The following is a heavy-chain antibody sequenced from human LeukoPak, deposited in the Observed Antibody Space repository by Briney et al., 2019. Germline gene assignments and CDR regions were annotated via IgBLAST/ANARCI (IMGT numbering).Heavy chain of an antibody. CDR3: ARDLGFRDFWSGHYYYMDV. D-gene: IGHD3-3*01. Sequence: GSLRLSCAASGFTFSSYAINWVRQAPGKGLEWVSTISGNGGSTYYADSVKGRFTISRDNSKNTLYLQMNSLRAEDTAVYYCARDLGFRDFWSGHYYYMDVWGQGTTVTVSS. CDR1: GFTFSSYA. CDR2: ISGNGGST. V-gene: IGHV3-23*01. J-gene: IGHJ6*03.